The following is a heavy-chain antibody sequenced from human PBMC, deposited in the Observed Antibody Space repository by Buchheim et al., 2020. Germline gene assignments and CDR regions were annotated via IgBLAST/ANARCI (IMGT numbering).Heavy chain of an antibody. J-gene: IGHJ6*02. CDR3: ARVLTHLEDIVVVPAAIPYYYYGMDV. D-gene: IGHD2-2*02. CDR2: IWYDGSNK. Sequence: QVQLVESGGGVVQPGRSLRLSCAASGFTFSSYGMHWVRQAPGKGLEWVAVIWYDGSNKYYADSVKGRFTLSRDNSKNTLYLQMNSLRAEDTAVYYCARVLTHLEDIVVVPAAIPYYYYGMDVWGQGTT. V-gene: IGHV3-33*01. CDR1: GFTFSSYG.